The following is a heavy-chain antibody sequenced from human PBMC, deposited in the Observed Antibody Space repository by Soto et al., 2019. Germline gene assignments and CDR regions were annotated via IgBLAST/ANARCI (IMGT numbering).Heavy chain of an antibody. J-gene: IGHJ4*02. D-gene: IGHD3-22*01. Sequence: EVQLVESGGGLVQPGESLTLSCAASGFTFSSYWMHWVRQAPGKGLVWVSRIKSDGSGTYYADFVKGRLTISRDNAKNTLYQQMNSLRVEDTALYFSAMGDGDRYDGNGYLGRHWGQGTLVNVSS. CDR1: GFTFSSYW. V-gene: IGHV3-74*01. CDR2: IKSDGSGT. CDR3: AMGDGDRYDGNGYLGRH.